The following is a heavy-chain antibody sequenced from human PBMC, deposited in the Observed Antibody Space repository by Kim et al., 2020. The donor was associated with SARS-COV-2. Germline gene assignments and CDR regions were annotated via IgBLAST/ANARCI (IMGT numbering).Heavy chain of an antibody. CDR1: GGSFSGYY. Sequence: SETLSLTCAVYGGSFSGYYLSWIRQPPGKGLEWIGEINHSGSTNYNPSLKSRVTISVDTSKKQFSLKLSSVTAADTAVYYCSRGGAGRMVGYYYYGLDVWGQRTTVTVSS. D-gene: IGHD6-19*01. CDR2: INHSGST. J-gene: IGHJ6*02. CDR3: SRGGAGRMVGYYYYGLDV. V-gene: IGHV4-34*01.